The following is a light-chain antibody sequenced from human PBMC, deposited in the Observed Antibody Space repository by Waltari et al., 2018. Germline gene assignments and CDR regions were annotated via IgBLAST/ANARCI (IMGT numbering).Light chain of an antibody. CDR2: WAS. CDR1: QSILYSGISKSY. CDR3: QQRSNWPPEYT. V-gene: IGKV4-1*01. Sequence: VMTQSPASLAVSLGERVTINCKSSQSILYSGISKSYLAWYQHKPGQPQKMLIYWASVRESGVPDRFRGSGSGTDFTLTITSLQAEDVAVYYCQQRSNWPPEYTFGQGTKLEIK. J-gene: IGKJ2*01.